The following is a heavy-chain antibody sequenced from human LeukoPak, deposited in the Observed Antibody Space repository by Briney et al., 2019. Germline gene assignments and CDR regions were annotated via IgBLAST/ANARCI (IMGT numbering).Heavy chain of an antibody. CDR3: ARRRSGYGSGLYDY. Sequence: SETLSLTCTVSGGSISSYYWCWIRQPPGKGLEWIGYVYYSGSTNYNPSLKSRVTMSVDTSKNQFSLNLSSVTAADTAVYYCARRRSGYGSGLYDYWGQGTLVTVSS. V-gene: IGHV4-59*01. CDR1: GGSISSYY. D-gene: IGHD3-10*01. J-gene: IGHJ4*02. CDR2: VYYSGST.